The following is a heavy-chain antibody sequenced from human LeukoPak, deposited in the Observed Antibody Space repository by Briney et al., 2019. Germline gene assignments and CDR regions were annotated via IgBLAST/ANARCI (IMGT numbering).Heavy chain of an antibody. CDR1: GFTFSSST. Sequence: GGSLRLSCAASGFTFSSSTMNWVRQAPGKGLEWVSSISSSGIHMNYADSVKSRFTIARDNAKNSLYLQMNSLGADDTAVYYCAREEYYFGSGSRTYWYFDLWGRGTLVTVSS. J-gene: IGHJ2*01. CDR3: AREEYYFGSGSRTYWYFDL. V-gene: IGHV3-21*01. CDR2: ISSSGIHM. D-gene: IGHD3-10*01.